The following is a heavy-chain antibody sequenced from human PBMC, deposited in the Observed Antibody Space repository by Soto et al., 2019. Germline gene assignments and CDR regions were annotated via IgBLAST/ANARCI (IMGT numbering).Heavy chain of an antibody. D-gene: IGHD1-26*01. CDR3: ARRSSGTSRGRWFDP. V-gene: IGHV4-34*01. CDR1: GGSFSGYY. CDR2: INHSGST. Sequence: SETLSLTCAVSGGSFSGYYWNWIRQSPGKGLEWIGEINHSGSTNYNPSLKSRVTISVDTSKNQFSLNLSSVTAADTAVYYCARRSSGTSRGRWFDPWGLGTLVTVSS. J-gene: IGHJ5*02.